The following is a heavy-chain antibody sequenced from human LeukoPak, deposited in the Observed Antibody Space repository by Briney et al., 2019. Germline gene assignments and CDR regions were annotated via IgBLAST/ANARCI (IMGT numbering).Heavy chain of an antibody. J-gene: IGHJ3*02. CDR3: AGGIVGATVLDAFDI. CDR2: INAGNGNT. D-gene: IGHD1-26*01. Sequence: ASVKVSCKASGYTFTSYAMHWVRQAPGRRLEWMGWINAGNGNTKYSQKFQGRVTITRDTSASTAYMELSSLRSEDTAVYYCAGGIVGATVLDAFDIWGQGTMVTVSS. V-gene: IGHV1-3*01. CDR1: GYTFTSYA.